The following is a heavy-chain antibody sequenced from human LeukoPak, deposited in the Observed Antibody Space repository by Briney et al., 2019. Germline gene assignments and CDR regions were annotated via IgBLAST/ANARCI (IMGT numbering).Heavy chain of an antibody. Sequence: GGSLRLSCAASGFTFSSYAMSWVRQAPGKGLEWVSTISGSGSSTYYADSVKGRFTISRDNSKNTLHLQMNSLRAEDTAVYYCAKDRETSYGLFDYWGQGTLVTVSS. J-gene: IGHJ4*02. CDR2: ISGSGSST. V-gene: IGHV3-23*01. CDR1: GFTFSSYA. CDR3: AKDRETSYGLFDY. D-gene: IGHD5-18*01.